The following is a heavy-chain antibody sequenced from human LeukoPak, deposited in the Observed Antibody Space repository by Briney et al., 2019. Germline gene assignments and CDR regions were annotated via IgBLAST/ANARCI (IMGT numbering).Heavy chain of an antibody. CDR2: IKPDGSEK. J-gene: IGHJ4*02. D-gene: IGHD6-19*01. CDR1: GFSFSSYW. V-gene: IGHV3-7*05. Sequence: GGSLRLSCAASGFSFSSYWMSWVRQAPGKGLEWVANIKPDGSEKYYVASGKGRFTISRDNSKNSLYLQMNSLRTEDTALYYCAKDGTTPAVAGRFDYWGQGTLVTVSS. CDR3: AKDGTTPAVAGRFDY.